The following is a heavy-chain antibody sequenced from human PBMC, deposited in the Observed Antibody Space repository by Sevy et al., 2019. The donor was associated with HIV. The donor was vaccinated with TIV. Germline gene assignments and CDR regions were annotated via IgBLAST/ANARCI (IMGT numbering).Heavy chain of an antibody. V-gene: IGHV3-23*01. Sequence: GGSLRLSCAASGFTFNNYAMSWVRQAPGKGLEWVSAISSSGGSTYYADSVKGRFTISRDNSKNTLYLQMNSLRAEDKAIYYCAKDEKYQLPRGTFDYWGQGTLVTVSS. CDR2: ISSSGGST. CDR1: GFTFNNYA. J-gene: IGHJ4*02. D-gene: IGHD2-2*01. CDR3: AKDEKYQLPRGTFDY.